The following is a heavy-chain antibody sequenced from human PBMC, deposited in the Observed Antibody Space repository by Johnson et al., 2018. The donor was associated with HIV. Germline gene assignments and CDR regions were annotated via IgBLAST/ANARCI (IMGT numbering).Heavy chain of an antibody. CDR3: ARGDIVVVPAATRAQDAFDI. V-gene: IGHV3-66*02. D-gene: IGHD2-2*01. CDR1: GLNVSGHY. CDR2: IYRDGTT. J-gene: IGHJ3*02. Sequence: VQLVESGGGLAQPGGSLRLSCAASGLNVSGHYMSWVRQAPGKGLEWVSVIYRDGTTSFAQSVKGRFSISRDVSKNILYLQMHSLRAEDTAVYYCARGDIVVVPAATRAQDAFDIWGQGTMVTVSS.